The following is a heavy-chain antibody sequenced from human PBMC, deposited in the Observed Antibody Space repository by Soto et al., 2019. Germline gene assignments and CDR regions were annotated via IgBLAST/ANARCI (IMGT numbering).Heavy chain of an antibody. J-gene: IGHJ2*01. V-gene: IGHV1-18*04. CDR1: GYTFTSYG. D-gene: IGHD2-15*01. Sequence: ASVKVSCKASGYTFTSYGISWVRQAPGQGLEWMGWISAYNGNTNYAQKLQGRATMTTDTSTSTAYMERRSLRSDDTAVYYCARDWAASGPSSQSSDSCCYALSHSNTQPCPRLSDCSFEDTGCSWNCLW. CDR3: ARDWAASGPSSQSSDSCCYALSHSNTQPCPRLSDCSFEDTGCSWNCL. CDR2: ISAYNGNT.